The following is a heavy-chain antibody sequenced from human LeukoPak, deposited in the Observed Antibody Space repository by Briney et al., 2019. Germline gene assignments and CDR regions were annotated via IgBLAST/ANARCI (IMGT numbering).Heavy chain of an antibody. CDR2: IGTAGDT. J-gene: IGHJ3*02. V-gene: IGHV3-13*01. CDR3: AGGGRCSSTSCSTPDDAFDI. D-gene: IGHD2-2*01. CDR1: GFTFSSYD. Sequence: PGGSLRLSCAASGFTFSSYDMHWVRQATGKGLEWVSAIGTAGDTYYPGSVKGRFTISRENAKNSLYLQMNSLRAEDTAVYYCAGGGRCSSTSCSTPDDAFDIWGQGTMVTVSS.